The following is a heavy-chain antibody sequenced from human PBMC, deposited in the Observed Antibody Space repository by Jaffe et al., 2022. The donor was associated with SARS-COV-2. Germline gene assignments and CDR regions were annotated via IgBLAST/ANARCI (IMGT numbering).Heavy chain of an antibody. D-gene: IGHD1-26*01. CDR1: GFTVSSNY. Sequence: EVQLVETGGGLIQPGGSLRLSCAASGFTVSSNYMSWVRQAPGKGLEWVSVIYSGGSTYYADSVKGRFTISRDNSKNTLYLQMNSLRAEDTAVYYCARESGSTTYYYYMDVWGKGTTVTVSS. J-gene: IGHJ6*03. CDR2: IYSGGST. CDR3: ARESGSTTYYYYMDV. V-gene: IGHV3-53*02.